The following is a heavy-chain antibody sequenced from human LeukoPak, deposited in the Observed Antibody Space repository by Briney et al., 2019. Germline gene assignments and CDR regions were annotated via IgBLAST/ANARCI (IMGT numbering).Heavy chain of an antibody. CDR2: FSGSGGST. Sequence: GGSLRLSCAASGFTFSNYAMSWVRQAPGKGLAWVSSFSGSGGSTYYADSVKGRFTISRDNSKNTLYLQMNSLKTEDTAVYYCAKDRGSGSYYDVWGKGTTVTVSS. CDR3: AKDRGSGSYYDV. J-gene: IGHJ6*04. V-gene: IGHV3-23*01. CDR1: GFTFSNYA. D-gene: IGHD3-10*01.